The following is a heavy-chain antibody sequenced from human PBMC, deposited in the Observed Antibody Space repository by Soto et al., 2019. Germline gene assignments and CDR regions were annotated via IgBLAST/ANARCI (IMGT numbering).Heavy chain of an antibody. D-gene: IGHD3-22*01. Sequence: QVQLVQSGAEVKKPGASVKVSCKASGYTFTGYYMHWVRQAPGQGLEWMGWIKPNSGGTNYAQKFQGWVTMTRDTSISTAYMELSRLRSDDTAVYYCARGTAIVVVITYNWFDPWGQGTLVTVSS. CDR1: GYTFTGYY. J-gene: IGHJ5*02. CDR2: IKPNSGGT. CDR3: ARGTAIVVVITYNWFDP. V-gene: IGHV1-2*04.